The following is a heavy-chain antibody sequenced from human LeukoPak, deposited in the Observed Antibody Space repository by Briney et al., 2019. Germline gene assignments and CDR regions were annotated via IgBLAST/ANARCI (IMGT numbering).Heavy chain of an antibody. J-gene: IGHJ4*02. Sequence: SETLSLTCSVSGYSISSGFYWGWIRQPPGKGLEWIGSIFHSGSTYYNPSLKSRVTISVDTSKNQFSLKLSSVTAADTAVYYCAREGYSSSWRWYYFDYWGQGTLVTVSS. CDR1: GYSISSGFY. CDR2: IFHSGST. V-gene: IGHV4-38-2*02. D-gene: IGHD6-13*01. CDR3: AREGYSSSWRWYYFDY.